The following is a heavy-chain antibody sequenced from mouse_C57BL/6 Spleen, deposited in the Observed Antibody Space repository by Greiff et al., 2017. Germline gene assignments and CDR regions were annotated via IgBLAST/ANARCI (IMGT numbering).Heavy chain of an antibody. CDR2: IWRGGST. CDR3: ARCDYDRKDLAWFAY. D-gene: IGHD2-4*01. Sequence: VKLQESGPGLVQPSPSLSITCTVSGFSLTSYGVHWVRQSPGKGLEWLGVIWRGGSTDYNAAFISSLSISKDNSKSQVFFKMNSLQADDTAIYYCARCDYDRKDLAWFAYWGQGTLVTVSA. J-gene: IGHJ3*01. V-gene: IGHV2-2*01. CDR1: GFSLTSYG.